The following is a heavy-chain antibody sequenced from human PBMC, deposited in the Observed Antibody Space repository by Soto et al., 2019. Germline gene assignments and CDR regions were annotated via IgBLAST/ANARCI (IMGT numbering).Heavy chain of an antibody. V-gene: IGHV4-31*03. J-gene: IGHJ6*02. CDR1: GGSISSGGYY. D-gene: IGHD4-17*01. Sequence: PSETLSLTCTVSGGSISSGGYYWSWIRQHPGKGLEWIGYIYYSGSTYYNPSLKSRVTISVDTSKNQFSLKLSSVTAADTAVYYCAGCGDYVAYYYYYGMDVWGQGTTVTVSS. CDR3: AGCGDYVAYYYYYGMDV. CDR2: IYYSGST.